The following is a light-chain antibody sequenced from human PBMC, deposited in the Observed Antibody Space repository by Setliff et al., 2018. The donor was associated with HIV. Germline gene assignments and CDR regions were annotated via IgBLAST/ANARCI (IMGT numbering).Light chain of an antibody. CDR3: ATWDISLTGVV. CDR1: SSNVGYNT. V-gene: IGLV1-44*01. CDR2: TND. Sequence: QSVLTQPPSASGTPGQRVTISCFGSSSNVGYNTVAWYQHLPGAAPRLLIYTNDQRPSGVPHRFSGSKSGSSASLAISGLQPEDEGYYFCATWDISLTGVVFGGGTKVTVL. J-gene: IGLJ2*01.